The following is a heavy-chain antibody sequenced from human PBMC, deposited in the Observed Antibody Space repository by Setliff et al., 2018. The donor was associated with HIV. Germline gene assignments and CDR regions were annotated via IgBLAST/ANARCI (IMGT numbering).Heavy chain of an antibody. J-gene: IGHJ4*02. CDR3: ARAYNVYDYRFDSSGYDY. Sequence: GGSLRLSCAASGFTFSTHEMNWVRQAPGKGLEWVSYITGSGKTIYYYVDSVKGRFIASTDNAKNSLFLQMNSLKAEDTAVYYCARAYNVYDYRFDSSGYDYWGQGTLVTVSS. V-gene: IGHV3-48*03. D-gene: IGHD3-22*01. CDR1: GFTFSTHE. CDR2: ITGSGKTI.